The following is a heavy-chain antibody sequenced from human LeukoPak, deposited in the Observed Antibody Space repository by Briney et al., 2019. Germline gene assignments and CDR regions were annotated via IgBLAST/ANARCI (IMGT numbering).Heavy chain of an antibody. CDR3: ARPYSSGCYDGGAFDI. D-gene: IGHD6-19*01. CDR1: GYSFTSYW. V-gene: IGHV5-51*01. CDR2: IYPGDSDT. J-gene: IGHJ3*02. Sequence: PGESLKISCKGSGYSFTSYWIGWVRQMPGKGLEWMGIIYPGDSDTRYSPSFQGQVTISADKSISTAYLQWCSLKASDTAMYYCARPYSSGCYDGGAFDIWGQGTMVTVSS.